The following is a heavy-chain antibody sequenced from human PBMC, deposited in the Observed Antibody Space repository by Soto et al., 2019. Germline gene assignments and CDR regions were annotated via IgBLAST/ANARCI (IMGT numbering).Heavy chain of an antibody. CDR1: GFTFSNYN. J-gene: IGHJ3*02. D-gene: IGHD4-17*01. V-gene: IGHV3-21*01. CDR3: ARQINGDYKAFDI. Sequence: PGGSLRLSCAASGFTFSNYNMNWVRQAPGKRLEWVSSISGSSSYIYYADSLKGRFTISRDNAKNSLYLQMNTLRAEDTAVYYCARQINGDYKAFDIWGQGTLVTVSS. CDR2: ISGSSSYI.